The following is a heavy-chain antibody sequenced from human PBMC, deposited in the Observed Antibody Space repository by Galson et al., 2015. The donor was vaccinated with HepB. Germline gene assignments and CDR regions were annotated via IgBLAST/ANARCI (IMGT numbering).Heavy chain of an antibody. D-gene: IGHD2-15*01. V-gene: IGHV3-23*01. Sequence: SLRLSCAASGFTFSSYAMSWVRQAPGKGLEWVSAISGSGGSTYYADSVKGRFTISRDNSKNTLYLQMNSLRAEDTAVYYCAKAGSADGKSYQEGYCSGGSCYSVYYYYGMDVWGQGTTVTVSS. CDR1: GFTFSSYA. J-gene: IGHJ6*02. CDR2: ISGSGGST. CDR3: AKAGSADGKSYQEGYCSGGSCYSVYYYYGMDV.